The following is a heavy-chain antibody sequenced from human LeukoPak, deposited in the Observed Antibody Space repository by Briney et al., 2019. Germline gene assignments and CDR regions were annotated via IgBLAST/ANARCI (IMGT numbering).Heavy chain of an antibody. J-gene: IGHJ3*02. D-gene: IGHD2-2*01. V-gene: IGHV3-23*01. CDR2: ISGRGGST. CDR1: GFNFNNYG. Sequence: GTLRLSCAASGFNFNNYGMSWVRQAPEKGLEWVSAISGRGGSTYYADSVDGRFTIFRDNSKNPLYLQMNSLRAEDTAVYYCAKTVEYQLLHDAFDIWGQGTMVTVSS. CDR3: AKTVEYQLLHDAFDI.